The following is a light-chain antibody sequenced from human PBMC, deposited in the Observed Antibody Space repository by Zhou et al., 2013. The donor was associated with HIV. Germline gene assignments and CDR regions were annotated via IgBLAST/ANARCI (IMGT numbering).Light chain of an antibody. Sequence: DIQVTQSPSSLSASVGDRVTISCRASQSISTYLHWYQQRPGKAPRLMIYGASSLQSGVPSRFSGGGSGTDFTLTISSLQPDDFATYYCQQYDSYPWTFGQGTKVEV. CDR3: QQYDSYPWT. CDR2: GAS. J-gene: IGKJ1*01. CDR1: QSISTY. V-gene: IGKV1-39*01.